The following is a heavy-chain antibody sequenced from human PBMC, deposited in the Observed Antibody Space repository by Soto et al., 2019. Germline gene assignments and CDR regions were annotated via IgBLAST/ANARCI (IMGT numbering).Heavy chain of an antibody. Sequence: PSETLSLTCTVSGGSISSGDYYWSWIRQPPGKGLEWIGYIYYSGSTYYNPSLKSRVTISVDTSKNQFSLKLSSVTAADTAVYYCAREPLYYFWSGYRYYYGMDVRGQRTTVTVSS. CDR2: IYYSGST. CDR1: GGSISSGDYY. J-gene: IGHJ6*02. D-gene: IGHD3-3*01. V-gene: IGHV4-30-4*01. CDR3: AREPLYYFWSGYRYYYGMDV.